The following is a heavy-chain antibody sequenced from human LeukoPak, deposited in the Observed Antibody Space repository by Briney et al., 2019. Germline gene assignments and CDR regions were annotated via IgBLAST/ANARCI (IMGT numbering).Heavy chain of an antibody. CDR1: GFTFSSYC. Sequence: GGALRLSCAASGFTFSSYCMHGVRQAPGKGLEWVAFIRYEGSNKYYADSVKGRFTISRDNSKNTLYLQMNSLRAEDTAVYYCANGAGNYYASSGYYYSPDAFDIWGQGTMVTVSS. CDR3: ANGAGNYYASSGYYYSPDAFDI. CDR2: IRYEGSNK. D-gene: IGHD3-22*01. V-gene: IGHV3-30*02. J-gene: IGHJ3*02.